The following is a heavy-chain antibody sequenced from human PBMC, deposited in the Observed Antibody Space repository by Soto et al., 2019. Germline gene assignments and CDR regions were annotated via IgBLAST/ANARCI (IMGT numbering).Heavy chain of an antibody. V-gene: IGHV2-70*01. CDR3: ARSNLDWESSGWYIRVGMDV. D-gene: IGHD6-19*01. CDR1: GFSLSTSGMC. Sequence: SGPTLVNPTQTLTLTCTFSGFSLSTSGMCVSWIRQPPGKALEWLALIDWDDDKYYSTSLKTRLTISKDTSKNQVVLTMTNMDPVDTANYYCARSNLDWESSGWYIRVGMDVWGQGITVTVS. CDR2: IDWDDDK. J-gene: IGHJ6*02.